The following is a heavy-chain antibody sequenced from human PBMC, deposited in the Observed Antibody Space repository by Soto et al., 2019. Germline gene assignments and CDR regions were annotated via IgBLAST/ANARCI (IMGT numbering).Heavy chain of an antibody. Sequence: ASVKVSCKASGGTFSSYAISWVRQAPGQGLEWMGGIIPIFGTANYAQKFQGRVTITADKSTSTAYMELSSLRSEDTAVYYCARGYYDSSGYYYGDFDYWGQGTLVTVSS. J-gene: IGHJ4*02. CDR2: IIPIFGTA. D-gene: IGHD3-22*01. CDR1: GGTFSSYA. CDR3: ARGYYDSSGYYYGDFDY. V-gene: IGHV1-69*06.